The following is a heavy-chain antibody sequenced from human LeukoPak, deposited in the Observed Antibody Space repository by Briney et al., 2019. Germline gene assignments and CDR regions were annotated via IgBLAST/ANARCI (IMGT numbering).Heavy chain of an antibody. CDR2: IKQDGSEK. Sequence: GESLRLSCAASGFTFSSYWMSWVRQVPGKGPEWVANIKQDGSEKYYVDSVKGRFTISRDNAKSSLYLQMNSLRAEDTAVYYCARGRFLEWLLYHWWFDPWGQGTLVTVSS. J-gene: IGHJ5*02. CDR1: GFTFSSYW. CDR3: ARGRFLEWLLYHWWFDP. V-gene: IGHV3-7*01. D-gene: IGHD3-3*01.